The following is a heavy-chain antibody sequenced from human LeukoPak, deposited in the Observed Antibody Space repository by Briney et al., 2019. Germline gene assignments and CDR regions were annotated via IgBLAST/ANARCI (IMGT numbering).Heavy chain of an antibody. CDR2: ISSSGSTI. Sequence: GGSLRLSCAASGFTFSSYEMNWVRQAPGKGLEWVSYISSSGSTIYYADSVKGRFTISRDNSKNSLYLQMNSLRTEDTALYYCAKDIRQLEQIGFDYWGQGTLVTVSS. V-gene: IGHV3-48*03. D-gene: IGHD1/OR15-1a*01. J-gene: IGHJ4*02. CDR1: GFTFSSYE. CDR3: AKDIRQLEQIGFDY.